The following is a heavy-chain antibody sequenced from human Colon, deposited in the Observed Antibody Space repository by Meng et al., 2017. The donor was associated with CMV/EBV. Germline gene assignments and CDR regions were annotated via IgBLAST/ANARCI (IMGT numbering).Heavy chain of an antibody. CDR3: ARDTTAARSHYFNF. CDR1: GFTFNDYV. D-gene: IGHD2-15*01. J-gene: IGHJ4*02. V-gene: IGHV3-9*01. Sequence: SLKISCAASGFTFNDYVMHWVRQAPGKGLEWVSGISWNSGTIGYADSVKGRFTISRDNAKNSLYLQMNSLRLEDTAFYYCARDTTAARSHYFNFWGQGTLVTVSS. CDR2: ISWNSGTI.